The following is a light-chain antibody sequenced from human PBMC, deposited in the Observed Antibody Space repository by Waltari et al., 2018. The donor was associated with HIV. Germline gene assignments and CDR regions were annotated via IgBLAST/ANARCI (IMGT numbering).Light chain of an antibody. J-gene: IGKJ4*01. Sequence: DIQMTQSPSSMSAAGGDRITITCRASQDIDKYLNRYQQKPRKAPTLLIYAASSLRSGVPSRFSGSGSGTQFSLTISSLQPEYVAIYYCQQTYGALTFGGGTKVEI. CDR1: QDIDKY. CDR3: QQTYGALT. V-gene: IGKV1-39*01. CDR2: AAS.